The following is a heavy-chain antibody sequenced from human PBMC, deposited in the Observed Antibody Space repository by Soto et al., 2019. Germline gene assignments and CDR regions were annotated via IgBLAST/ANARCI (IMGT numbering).Heavy chain of an antibody. CDR1: GDIVSSNSVA. D-gene: IGHD6-19*01. V-gene: IGHV6-1*01. J-gene: IGHJ4*02. Sequence: SQTLSLTCAISGDIVSSNSVAWNWIRQSPSRGLEWLGRTYYRSKWYNAYSVSVKSRITINPDTSKNKFSLQLKSVTPEDTAAYYCVRDTGSGSGWYGIWGQGTPVIVSS. CDR2: TYYRSKWYN. CDR3: VRDTGSGSGWYGI.